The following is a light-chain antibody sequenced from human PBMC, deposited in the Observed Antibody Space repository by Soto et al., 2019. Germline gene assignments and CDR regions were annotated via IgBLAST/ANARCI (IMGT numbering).Light chain of an antibody. V-gene: IGLV2-14*01. CDR1: GSDVGGYDY. J-gene: IGLJ2*01. Sequence: QSALTQPASVSGSPGQSITISCTGTGSDVGGYDYVSWYQHHPGKAPKVMIYEVTNRPSGVSNRFSGSKSGNTASLTISGLQAEDEADYYCSSYTSSSTHVVFGGGTKLTVL. CDR2: EVT. CDR3: SSYTSSSTHVV.